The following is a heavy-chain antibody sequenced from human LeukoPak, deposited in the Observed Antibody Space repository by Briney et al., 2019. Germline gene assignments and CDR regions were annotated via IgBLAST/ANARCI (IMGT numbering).Heavy chain of an antibody. Sequence: GGSLRLSCEASGFTFSSHWMSWVRQAPGKGLEWVAVISYDGSNKYYADSVKGRFTISRDNSKNTLYLQMNSLRAEDTAVYYCAKEKKDIVVVVAASEKNYFDYWGQGTLVTVSS. D-gene: IGHD2-15*01. CDR3: AKEKKDIVVVVAASEKNYFDY. V-gene: IGHV3-30*18. CDR2: ISYDGSNK. J-gene: IGHJ4*02. CDR1: GFTFSSHW.